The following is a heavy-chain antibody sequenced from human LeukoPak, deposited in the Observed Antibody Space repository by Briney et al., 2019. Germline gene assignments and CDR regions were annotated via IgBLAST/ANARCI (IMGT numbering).Heavy chain of an antibody. CDR1: GFTFSSYS. D-gene: IGHD2-21*01. Sequence: KLWGSLRLSCAASGFTFSSYSMNWVRQAPGKGLEWVSSISSSSSYIYYADSVKGRFTISRDNAKNSLYLQMNSLRAEDTAVYYCARVRWGGEVPWYFDLWGRGTLVTVSS. J-gene: IGHJ2*01. V-gene: IGHV3-21*01. CDR3: ARVRWGGEVPWYFDL. CDR2: ISSSSSYI.